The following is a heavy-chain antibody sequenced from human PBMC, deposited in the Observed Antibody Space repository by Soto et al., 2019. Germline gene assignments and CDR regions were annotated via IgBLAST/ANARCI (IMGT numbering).Heavy chain of an antibody. V-gene: IGHV3-23*01. CDR2: ISAGGGRT. CDR1: GFTFRGYA. Sequence: GGSLRLPCAASGFTFRGYAGGWVHQAPGKGLELVSTISAGGGRTYYADSVKGRFTISRDNSKNTLYLQMNSLRAEDTAVYYCTKGYYYDTCGYFDSWGQGTLVTVSS. J-gene: IGHJ4*02. CDR3: TKGYYYDTCGYFDS. D-gene: IGHD3-22*01.